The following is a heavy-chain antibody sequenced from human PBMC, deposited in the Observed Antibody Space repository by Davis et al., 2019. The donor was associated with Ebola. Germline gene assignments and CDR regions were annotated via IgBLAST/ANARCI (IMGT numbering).Heavy chain of an antibody. CDR3: AKMLEGYTYGPLDY. J-gene: IGHJ4*02. V-gene: IGHV3-23*01. D-gene: IGHD5-18*01. Sequence: PGGSLTLSCAASGFMFTTNAMTWVRQAPGKGLEWVSGISGSGGSIYYAASVKGRFTISRDNSKSTVFLQMNYLRVEDTAIYFCAKMLEGYTYGPLDYWGQGTLVTVSS. CDR2: ISGSGGSI. CDR1: GFMFTTNA.